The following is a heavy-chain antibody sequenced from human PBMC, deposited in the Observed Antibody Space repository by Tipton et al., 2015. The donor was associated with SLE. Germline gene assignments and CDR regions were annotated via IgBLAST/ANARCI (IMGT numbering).Heavy chain of an antibody. J-gene: IGHJ3*02. CDR3: ARKTGAFDI. V-gene: IGHV4-61*02. Sequence: TLSLTCSVSGVSISSGTYYWSWIRQPAGKGLEWIGRINSSGTTNYTSSLKSRVNISRDTSLNQFYLNLSSVTAADAAVYYCARKTGAFDIWGPGTMVSVSS. CDR1: GVSISSGTYY. CDR2: INSSGTT.